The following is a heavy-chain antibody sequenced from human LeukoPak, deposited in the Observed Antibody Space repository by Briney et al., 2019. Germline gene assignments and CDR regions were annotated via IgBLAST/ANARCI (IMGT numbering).Heavy chain of an antibody. D-gene: IGHD6-13*01. V-gene: IGHV3-30*02. Sequence: PGGSLRLSCAASGFTFSSYEMNWVRQAPGKGLEWVAFIRYDGSNKYHADSVKGRFTMSRDNSKNTVYLQMNSLRAEDTAVYYCAKASTGIAFDPWGQGTLVTVSS. CDR2: IRYDGSNK. J-gene: IGHJ5*02. CDR3: AKASTGIAFDP. CDR1: GFTFSSYE.